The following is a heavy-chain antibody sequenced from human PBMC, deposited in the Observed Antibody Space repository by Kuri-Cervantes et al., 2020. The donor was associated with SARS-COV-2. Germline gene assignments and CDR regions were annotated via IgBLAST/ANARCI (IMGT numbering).Heavy chain of an antibody. D-gene: IGHD2-2*01. V-gene: IGHV5-10-1*01. CDR2: IDPSDSYT. Sequence: KVSCKGSGYSFTSYWISWVRQMPGKGLEWMGRIDPSDSYTNYSPSFQGHVTISADKSISTAYLQWSSLKASDTAMYYCATLRGYCSSTSCYPGAEYFQHWGQGTLVTVPS. J-gene: IGHJ1*01. CDR1: GYSFTSYW. CDR3: ATLRGYCSSTSCYPGAEYFQH.